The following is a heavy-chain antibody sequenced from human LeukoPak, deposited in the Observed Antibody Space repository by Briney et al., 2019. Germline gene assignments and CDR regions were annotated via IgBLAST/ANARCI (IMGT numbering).Heavy chain of an antibody. Sequence: GGSLRLSCAASGFTFSSYAVSWVRQAPGKGLEWVSAISGSGGSTYYADSVKGRFTISRDNSKNTLYLQMNSLRAEDTAVYYCAKVDYYDSSGYFGDAFDIWGQGTMVTVSS. CDR2: ISGSGGST. J-gene: IGHJ3*02. CDR3: AKVDYYDSSGYFGDAFDI. D-gene: IGHD3-22*01. CDR1: GFTFSSYA. V-gene: IGHV3-23*01.